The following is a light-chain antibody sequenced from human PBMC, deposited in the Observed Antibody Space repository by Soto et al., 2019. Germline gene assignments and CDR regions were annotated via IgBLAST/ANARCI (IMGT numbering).Light chain of an antibody. V-gene: IGLV1-51*01. CDR2: DDN. J-gene: IGLJ1*01. CDR3: VSWDCSLSAYV. Sequence: QSVMTQPPSVSAAPGQKVTICCFGSSSNIGGNSVSWYQQLPGTAPKLLIYDDNKRPSGIPDRFSGSKSGTSATLGITGFQTGDAADYYCVSWDCSLSAYVFGTGTKLTVL. CDR1: SSNIGGNS.